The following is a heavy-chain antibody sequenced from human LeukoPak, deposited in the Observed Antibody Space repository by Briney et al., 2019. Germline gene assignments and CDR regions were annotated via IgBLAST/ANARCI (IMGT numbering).Heavy chain of an antibody. V-gene: IGHV6-1*01. D-gene: IGHD6-13*01. Sequence: SQTLSLTCAVSGDSVSSNSAASNWIRQSPSRGLEWLGRTYYRSKWYNDHPVSVKSRITINTYTSKNQFSLQLNSVTPEDTAVYYCARDGLGASSWFWWDPNKREHHAFDIWGQGTIVTVSS. CDR1: GDSVSSNSAA. CDR3: ARDGLGASSWFWWDPNKREHHAFDI. CDR2: TYYRSKWYN. J-gene: IGHJ3*02.